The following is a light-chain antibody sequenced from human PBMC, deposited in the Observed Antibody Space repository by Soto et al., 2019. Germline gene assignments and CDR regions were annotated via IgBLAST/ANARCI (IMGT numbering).Light chain of an antibody. CDR1: QSVSSN. Sequence: EIVMTQSPATLSVSPGERATLSCRASQSVSSNLAWYQQKPGQAPRLFIYGASSRATGIPDRFSGSGSGTDFTLTISRLEPEDFAVYYCQQYGNSPETFGQGTKVDI. CDR3: QQYGNSPET. CDR2: GAS. J-gene: IGKJ1*01. V-gene: IGKV3-20*01.